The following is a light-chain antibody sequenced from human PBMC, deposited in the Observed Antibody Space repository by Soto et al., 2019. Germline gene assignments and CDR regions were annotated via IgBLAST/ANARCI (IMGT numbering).Light chain of an antibody. CDR3: QNYDSWPYT. J-gene: IGKJ3*01. Sequence: EIVMTQSPATLSVSPGERATLSCRASQSVSSDLAWYQQIPGQAPTLLIYGASTKATGIPARFSCSGSGTAFTLNTGSLQSEDIVIYYGQNYDSWPYTFGPGSKVHFK. V-gene: IGKV3-15*01. CDR1: QSVSSD. CDR2: GAS.